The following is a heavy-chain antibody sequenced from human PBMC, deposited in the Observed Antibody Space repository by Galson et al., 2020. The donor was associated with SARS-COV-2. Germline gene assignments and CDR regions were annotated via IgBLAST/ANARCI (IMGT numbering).Heavy chain of an antibody. CDR3: AKVFAMVRGINAMDV. Sequence: SEPLSLTCTVSGGSISPYWWTWIRQPAGKGPEWIGRVFPSGSTDYNASLKSRVTMSVGTSTNQFSLKLSSVTAADTAVYYCAKVFAMVRGINAMDVWGHGTTVTVSS. V-gene: IGHV4-4*07. CDR2: VFPSGST. CDR1: GGSISPYW. D-gene: IGHD3-10*01. J-gene: IGHJ6*02.